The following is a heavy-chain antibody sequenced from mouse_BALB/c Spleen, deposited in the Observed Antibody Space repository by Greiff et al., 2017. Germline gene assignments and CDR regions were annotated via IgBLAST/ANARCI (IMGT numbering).Heavy chain of an antibody. CDR1: GDSITSGY. D-gene: IGHD2-14*01. J-gene: IGHJ3*01. CDR3: ARYYYRYDGFAY. V-gene: IGHV3-8*02. CDR2: ISYSGST. Sequence: EVMLVESGPSLVKPSQTLSLTCSVTGDSITSGYWNWIRKFPGNKLEYMGYISYSGSTYYNPSLKSRISITRDTSKNQYYLQLNSVTTEDTATYYCARYYYRYDGFAYWGQGTLVTVSA.